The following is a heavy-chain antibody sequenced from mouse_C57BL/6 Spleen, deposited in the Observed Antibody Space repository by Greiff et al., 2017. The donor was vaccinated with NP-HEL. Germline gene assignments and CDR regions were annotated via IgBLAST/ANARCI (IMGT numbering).Heavy chain of an antibody. CDR1: GYTFTSYW. V-gene: IGHV1-55*01. Sequence: QVQLQQSGAELVKPGASVKMSCKASGYTFTSYWITWVKQRPGQGLEWIGDIYPGSGSTNYNEKFKSKATLTVDTSSSTAYMQLSSLTSEDSAVYYCARSLYDYYAMDDWGQVTSVTVSS. CDR3: ARSLYDYYAMDD. D-gene: IGHD2-3*01. CDR2: IYPGSGST. J-gene: IGHJ4*01.